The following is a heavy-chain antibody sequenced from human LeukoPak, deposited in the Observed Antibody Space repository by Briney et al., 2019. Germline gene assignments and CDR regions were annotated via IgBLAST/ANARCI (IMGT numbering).Heavy chain of an antibody. CDR2: ISSTSSDI. V-gene: IGHV3-21*04. Sequence: KPGGSLRLSCVASGFAFETYTMNWVRQAPGKGPEWVSFISSTSSDINYADSVRDRFTISRDNAKNSLFLQMDSLRVEDTAVYYCAKGLFSGYDKYLDSWGQGTLVTVSS. CDR3: AKGLFSGYDKYLDS. CDR1: GFAFETYT. D-gene: IGHD5-12*01. J-gene: IGHJ4*02.